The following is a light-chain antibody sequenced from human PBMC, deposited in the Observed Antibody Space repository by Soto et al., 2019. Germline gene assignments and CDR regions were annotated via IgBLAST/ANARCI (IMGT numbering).Light chain of an antibody. CDR1: QSISSY. V-gene: IGKV1-39*01. Sequence: DLQMTQSPSSLSASVGDRVTITCRASQSISSYLNWYQQKPGKAPKLLIYAASSFQSGVPSRFSGGGSGTDFTLTISSLQPEDFATYYCQQSYSTPWTFGQGTKVEIK. CDR2: AAS. J-gene: IGKJ1*01. CDR3: QQSYSTPWT.